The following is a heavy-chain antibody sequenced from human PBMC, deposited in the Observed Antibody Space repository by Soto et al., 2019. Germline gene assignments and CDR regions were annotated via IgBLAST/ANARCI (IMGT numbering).Heavy chain of an antibody. J-gene: IGHJ3*02. Sequence: ASVKVSCKASGYTFTGYYMHWVRQAPGQGLEWMGRIIPILGIANYAQKFQGRVTITADKSTSTAYMELSSLRSEDTAVYYCARGVQDYGRVVAFDIWGQGTMVTVSS. V-gene: IGHV1-69*04. CDR2: IIPILGIA. CDR1: GYTFTGYY. CDR3: ARGVQDYGRVVAFDI. D-gene: IGHD4-17*01.